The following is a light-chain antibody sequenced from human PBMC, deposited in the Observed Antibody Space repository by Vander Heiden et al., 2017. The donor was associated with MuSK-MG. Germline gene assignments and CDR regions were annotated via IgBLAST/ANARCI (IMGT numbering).Light chain of an antibody. CDR3: QSYDSSLSGVV. V-gene: IGLV1-40*01. Sequence: QSVLTQPPSVSGAPGQRVTISCTGSSSNIGAGDDVYWYQQLPGTAPKLLSYGNSNRPSGVPDRFSGSKSGTSASLAITGLQAEDEADYYCQSYDSSLSGVVFGGGTKLTVL. J-gene: IGLJ2*01. CDR1: SSNIGAGDD. CDR2: GNS.